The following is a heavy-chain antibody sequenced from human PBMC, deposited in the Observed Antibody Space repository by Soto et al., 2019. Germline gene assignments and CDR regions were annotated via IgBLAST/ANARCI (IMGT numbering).Heavy chain of an antibody. CDR2: IYSGGST. V-gene: IGHV3-66*01. CDR1: GFNVRSNY. Sequence: EVQLVESGGGLVQPGGSLRLSCASSGFNVRSNYMSWVRQAPGKGLEWVSVIYSGGSTFYADSVKGRFTISRDNSKNTLYLKMNSLRAEDTAVYYCASGVVWFGELSSGYWGQGTLVTVSS. J-gene: IGHJ4*02. D-gene: IGHD3-10*01. CDR3: ASGVVWFGELSSGY.